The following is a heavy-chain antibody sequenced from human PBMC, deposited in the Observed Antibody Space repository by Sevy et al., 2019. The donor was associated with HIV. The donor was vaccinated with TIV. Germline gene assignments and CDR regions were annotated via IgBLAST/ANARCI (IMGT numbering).Heavy chain of an antibody. V-gene: IGHV3-30*02. D-gene: IGHD1-26*01. CDR2: IRYDGSNK. CDR1: GFTFSSYG. CDR3: AKDRYSGSKKAYFDY. Sequence: VGSLRLSCAASGFTFSSYGMHWVRQAPGKGLEWVAFIRYDGSNKYYADSVKGRFTISRDNSKNTLYLQMNSLRAEDTAVYYCAKDRYSGSKKAYFDYWGHGTLVTVSS. J-gene: IGHJ4*01.